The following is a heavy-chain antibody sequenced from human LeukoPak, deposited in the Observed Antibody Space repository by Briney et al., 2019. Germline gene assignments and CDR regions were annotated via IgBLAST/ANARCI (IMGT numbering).Heavy chain of an antibody. V-gene: IGHV4-61*02. CDR3: ARDKSYDYVWGSYRPTNWFDP. CDR1: GGSISSGSYY. D-gene: IGHD3-16*02. J-gene: IGHJ5*02. Sequence: PSQTLSLTCTVSGGSISSGSYYWGWLRQPAGKGLQWIGRIYTSGSTNYNPSLKSRVTISVDTSKNQFSLKLSSVTAADTAVYYCARDKSYDYVWGSYRPTNWFDPWGQGTLVTVSS. CDR2: IYTSGST.